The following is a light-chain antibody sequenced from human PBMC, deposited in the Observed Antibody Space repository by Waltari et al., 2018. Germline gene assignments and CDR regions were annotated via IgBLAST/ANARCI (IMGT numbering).Light chain of an antibody. V-gene: IGLV2-14*01. CDR3: SAYISSSTLEL. CDR2: EVN. Sequence: QSALTHPASVSGSPGQSITISCTGTSSAAGGVNYVPCYQQHPGKAPKLMIFEVNKRPSGVSNRFSGSKSGNTASLTISGLQAEDEADYYCSAYISSSTLELFGGGTRLTVL. J-gene: IGLJ2*01. CDR1: SSAAGGVNY.